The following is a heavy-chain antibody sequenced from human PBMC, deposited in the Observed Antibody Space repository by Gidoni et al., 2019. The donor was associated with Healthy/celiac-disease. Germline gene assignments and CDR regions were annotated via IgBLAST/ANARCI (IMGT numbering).Heavy chain of an antibody. J-gene: IGHJ5*02. V-gene: IGHV4-34*01. D-gene: IGHD3-3*01. Sequence: QVQLQQWGAGLLKPSETLSLTCAVYGGSFSGYYWSWIRQPPGKGLEWIGEINHSGSTNYNPSLKSRVNISVDTSKNQFSLKLSSVTAADTAVYYCARGPTYYDVWSGYYEHWFDPWGQGTLVTVSS. CDR3: ARGPTYYDVWSGYYEHWFDP. CDR1: GGSFSGYY. CDR2: INHSGST.